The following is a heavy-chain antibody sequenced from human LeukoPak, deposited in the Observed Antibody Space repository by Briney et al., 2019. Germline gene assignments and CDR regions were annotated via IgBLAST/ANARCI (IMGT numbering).Heavy chain of an antibody. CDR2: ISGSGGST. V-gene: IGHV3-23*01. CDR3: AKVIAGYSSSWYGY. CDR1: GFTFSSYA. Sequence: PGGSLRLSCAASGFTFSSYAMSWVRQAPGKGLEWVSAISGSGGSTYYADSVKGRFTISRDNSKNTLYLQMNSLRAEDTAVYYCAKVIAGYSSSWYGYWGQGTLVTVSP. D-gene: IGHD6-13*01. J-gene: IGHJ4*02.